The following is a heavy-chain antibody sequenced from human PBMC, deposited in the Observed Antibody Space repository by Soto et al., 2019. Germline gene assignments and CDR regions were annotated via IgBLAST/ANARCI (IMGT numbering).Heavy chain of an antibody. Sequence: ASVKVSCKASGYTFTSYGISWVRQAPGQGLEWMGWISAYNGNTNYAQKLQGRVTMTTDTSTSTAYMELRSLRSDDTAVYYCARSEALGYCTNGVCSIDYWGQGTLVTVSS. V-gene: IGHV1-18*01. CDR2: ISAYNGNT. CDR1: GYTFTSYG. D-gene: IGHD2-8*01. CDR3: ARSEALGYCTNGVCSIDY. J-gene: IGHJ4*02.